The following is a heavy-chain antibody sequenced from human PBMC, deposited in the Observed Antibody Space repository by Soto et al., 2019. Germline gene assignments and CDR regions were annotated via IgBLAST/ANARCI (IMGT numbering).Heavy chain of an antibody. V-gene: IGHV1-69*02. D-gene: IGHD2-21*02. Sequence: QVQLVQSGAEVKKPGSSVKVSCKASGGTFSSYTISWVRQAPGQGLEWMGRIIPILGIANYEQRFQGRVTITADKSTSTADMELSSLRSEDKAVYYCASQYCGGDCYPYYYYGMDVWGQGTTVTVSS. CDR3: ASQYCGGDCYPYYYYGMDV. CDR1: GGTFSSYT. J-gene: IGHJ6*02. CDR2: IIPILGIA.